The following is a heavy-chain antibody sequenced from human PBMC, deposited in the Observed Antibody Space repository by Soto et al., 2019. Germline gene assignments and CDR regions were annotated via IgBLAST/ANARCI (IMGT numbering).Heavy chain of an antibody. J-gene: IGHJ6*02. CDR1: GGSISSGGYS. Sequence: QLQLQESGSGLVKPSQTLSLTCAVSGGSISSGGYSWSWIRQPPGQGLEWIGNILHSGKTNYNPSLRSGITMSVDRSQNHFSLNLSSVTAADTAVYYCARDRIMITFGGVTCYSGMDVWGQGTAVSVSS. CDR3: ARDRIMITFGGVTCYSGMDV. CDR2: ILHSGKT. D-gene: IGHD3-16*01. V-gene: IGHV4-30-2*01.